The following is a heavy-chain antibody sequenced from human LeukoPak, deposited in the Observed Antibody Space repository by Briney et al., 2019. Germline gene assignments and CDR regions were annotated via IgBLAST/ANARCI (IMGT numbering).Heavy chain of an antibody. CDR3: ARVGSWKYFDY. CDR2: INSDGSST. J-gene: IGHJ4*02. CDR1: GFTFSSYW. Sequence: GGSLRLSCAASGFTFSSYWVHWVRKAPGKGLVWVSRINSDGSSTSYADSVKGRFTISRDNAKNTLYLHMNSLRAEDTAVYYCARVGSWKYFDYWGQGTLVTVSS. V-gene: IGHV3-74*01. D-gene: IGHD1-1*01.